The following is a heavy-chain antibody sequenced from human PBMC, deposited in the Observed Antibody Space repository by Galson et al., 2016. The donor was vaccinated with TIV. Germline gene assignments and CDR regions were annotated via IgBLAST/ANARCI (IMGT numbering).Heavy chain of an antibody. Sequence: SLRLSCAASGFTFSNYVMNWVRQAPGKGLEWVAVIAYDGSYKHYAGSVKGRFIVSRDNSKTTLDLQMNSLGAEDTALYYCAKEENSGYYPNDAFDFWGQGTMVTVS. J-gene: IGHJ3*01. V-gene: IGHV3-30*18. CDR1: GFTFSNYV. CDR3: AKEENSGYYPNDAFDF. D-gene: IGHD3-3*01. CDR2: IAYDGSYK.